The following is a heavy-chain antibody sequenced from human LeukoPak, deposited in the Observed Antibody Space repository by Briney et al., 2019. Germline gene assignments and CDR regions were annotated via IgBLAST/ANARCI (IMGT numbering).Heavy chain of an antibody. J-gene: IGHJ4*02. CDR1: GFTLSSYA. D-gene: IGHD3-10*01. Sequence: GGSLRLSCAASGFTLSSYAMHWVRQAPGKGLEYVSAISSNGGSTYYANSVKGRFTISRDNSKNTLYLQMGSLRAEDMAVYYCARGVELLWFGELSPLDYWGQGTLVTVSS. CDR2: ISSNGGST. V-gene: IGHV3-64*01. CDR3: ARGVELLWFGELSPLDY.